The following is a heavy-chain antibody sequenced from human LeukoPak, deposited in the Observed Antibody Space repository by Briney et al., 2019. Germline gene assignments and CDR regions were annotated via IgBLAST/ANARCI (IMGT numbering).Heavy chain of an antibody. D-gene: IGHD1-26*01. CDR1: GFIVGNSY. CDR3: AREASGSYFHN. J-gene: IGHJ1*01. CDR2: IRTDDST. V-gene: IGHV3-53*01. Sequence: GGSLRLSCAASGFIVGNSYMSWVRQAPGKGLEWISLIRTDDSTYYADSVKGRFTITRDTSRNTLYLQMNILRAEDTAVYYCAREASGSYFHNWGQGTLVTVSS.